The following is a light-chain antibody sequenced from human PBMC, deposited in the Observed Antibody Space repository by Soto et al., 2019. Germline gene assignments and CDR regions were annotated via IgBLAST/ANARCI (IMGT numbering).Light chain of an antibody. CDR2: DTS. CDR3: QQRSNWPPSWT. J-gene: IGKJ1*01. CDR1: QSVSSY. Sequence: ETVLTQSPATLSLSPGERATLSCRASQSVSSYFAWYQQKPGQAPRLLIYDTSNRATGIAARFSGGRSGIDFTLTISSLEPEDFAVYYCQQRSNWPPSWTFGQGTKVEIK. V-gene: IGKV3-11*01.